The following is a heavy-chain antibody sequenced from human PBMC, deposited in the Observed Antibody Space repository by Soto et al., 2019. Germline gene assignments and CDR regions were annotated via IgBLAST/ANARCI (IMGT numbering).Heavy chain of an antibody. CDR1: GGSISSYY. D-gene: IGHD3-10*01. V-gene: IGHV4-59*08. CDR2: IYYSGST. CDR3: ARWTQYQGSGSYIDY. Sequence: PSETLSLTCTVSGGSISSYYWSWIRPPPGKGLEWIGYIYYSGSTNYNPSLKSRVTISVDTSKNQFSLKLSSVTAADTAVYYCARWTQYQGSGSYIDYWGQGTLVTLSS. J-gene: IGHJ4*02.